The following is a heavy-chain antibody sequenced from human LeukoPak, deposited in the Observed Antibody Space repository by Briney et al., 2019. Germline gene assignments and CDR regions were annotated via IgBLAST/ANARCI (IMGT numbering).Heavy chain of an antibody. CDR3: ARDLAAAGTRWFDP. J-gene: IGHJ5*02. Sequence: SETLSLTCTVSGGSISSSSYYWGWIRQPPGKGLEWIGSIYYSGSTYYNPSLKSRVTISVDTSKNQFSLKLSSVTAADTAVYYCARDLAAAGTRWFDPWGQGTLVTVSS. D-gene: IGHD6-13*01. V-gene: IGHV4-39*07. CDR1: GGSISSSSYY. CDR2: IYYSGST.